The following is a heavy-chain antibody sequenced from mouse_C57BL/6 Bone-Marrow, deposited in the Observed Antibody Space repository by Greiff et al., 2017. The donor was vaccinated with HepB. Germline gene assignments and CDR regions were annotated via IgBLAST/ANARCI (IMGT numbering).Heavy chain of an antibody. J-gene: IGHJ3*01. Sequence: QVQLQQPGAELVKPGASVKLSCKASGYTFTIYWMQWVKQRPGQGLEWIGEIDPSDSYTNYNQKFKGKATLTVDTSSSTAYMQLSSLTSEDSAVYYCARDGNGFAYWGQGTLVTVSA. CDR1: GYTFTIYW. CDR3: ARDGNGFAY. CDR2: IDPSDSYT. D-gene: IGHD1-1*01. V-gene: IGHV1-50*01.